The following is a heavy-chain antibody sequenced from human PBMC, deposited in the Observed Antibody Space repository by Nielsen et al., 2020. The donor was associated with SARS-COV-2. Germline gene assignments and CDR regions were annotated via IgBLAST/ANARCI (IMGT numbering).Heavy chain of an antibody. J-gene: IGHJ6*02. Sequence: SETLSLTCTVSGGSISSGGYYWSWIRHHPGKGLKWIGYIYFSGRTCYNPSLKSRVTISVDTSKNQFSLSLRPVTAADTAVYYCARESSGYDHYNYGMDVWGQGTTVTVSS. D-gene: IGHD5-12*01. CDR3: ARESSGYDHYNYGMDV. CDR2: IYFSGRT. CDR1: GGSISSGGYY. V-gene: IGHV4-31*03.